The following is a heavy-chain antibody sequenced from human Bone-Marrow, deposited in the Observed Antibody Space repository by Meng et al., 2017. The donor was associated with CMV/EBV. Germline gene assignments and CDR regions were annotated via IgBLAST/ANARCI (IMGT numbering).Heavy chain of an antibody. CDR2: IKEDGSER. CDR3: ARVGRGEERKSSRYRQADY. Sequence: GESLKISCVASGFTFTRYWMTWVRQAPGKGLEWVAHIKEDGSERDYVDSAKDRFTISRDNAQKSLYLQMTSMRVEDTAVYYCARVGRGEERKSSRYRQADYWGQGNLVNVYS. V-gene: IGHV3-7*01. CDR1: GFTFTRYW. J-gene: IGHJ4*02. D-gene: IGHD6-19*01.